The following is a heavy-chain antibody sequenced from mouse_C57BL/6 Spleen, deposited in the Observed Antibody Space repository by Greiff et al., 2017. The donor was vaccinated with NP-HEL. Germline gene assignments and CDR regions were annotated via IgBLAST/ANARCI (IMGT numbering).Heavy chain of an antibody. Sequence: VKLQESGAELVKPGASVKISCKASGYAFSSYWMNWVKQRPGKGLEWIGQIYPGDGDTNYNGKFKGKATLTADKSSSTAYMQLSSLTSEDSAVYFCARITTVVATYWYFDVWGTGTTVTVSS. CDR3: ARITTVVATYWYFDV. D-gene: IGHD1-1*01. V-gene: IGHV1-80*01. CDR1: GYAFSSYW. J-gene: IGHJ1*03. CDR2: IYPGDGDT.